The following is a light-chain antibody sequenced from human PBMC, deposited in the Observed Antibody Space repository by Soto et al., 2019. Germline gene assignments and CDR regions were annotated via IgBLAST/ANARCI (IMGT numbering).Light chain of an antibody. CDR1: SSDVGGYNY. CDR2: DVS. J-gene: IGLJ2*01. CDR3: SSYTSGSPLLV. Sequence: QSALTQPASVSGSPGQSITISCTGTSSDVGGYNYVSWYQQHPGKAPKLMIYDVSNRPSGVSNRFSGSKSGNTASLTISGLQAEDEADYYCSSYTSGSPLLVFGGGTKLTVL. V-gene: IGLV2-14*01.